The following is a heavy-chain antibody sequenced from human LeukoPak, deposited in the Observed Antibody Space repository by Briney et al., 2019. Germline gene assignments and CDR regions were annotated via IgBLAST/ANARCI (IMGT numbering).Heavy chain of an antibody. J-gene: IGHJ4*02. CDR3: AKVGDYYYSY. Sequence: KTSETLSLTCTVSGDSISSHYWTWIRQPAGKGLEWIGRIYSTGNTNYNPSLNSRVTMSLDTSKNQFSLRLTSVTAADTAVYYCAKVGDYYYSYWGQGTLVTVSP. V-gene: IGHV4-4*07. CDR1: GDSISSHY. CDR2: IYSTGNT. D-gene: IGHD3-22*01.